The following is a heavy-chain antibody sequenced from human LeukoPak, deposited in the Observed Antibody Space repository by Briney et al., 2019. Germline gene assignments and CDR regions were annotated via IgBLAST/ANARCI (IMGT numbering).Heavy chain of an antibody. CDR1: GGSISSGSYY. CDR2: IYTSGST. V-gene: IGHV4-61*02. J-gene: IGHJ4*02. D-gene: IGHD3-3*01. CDR3: ARVGETIFGVVRVY. Sequence: PSQTLSLTCTVSGGSISSGSYYWSWIRQPAGKGLEWIGRIYTSGSTNYNPSLKSRVTISVDTSKNQFSLKLSSVTAADTAVYYCARVGETIFGVVRVYWGQGTLVTVSS.